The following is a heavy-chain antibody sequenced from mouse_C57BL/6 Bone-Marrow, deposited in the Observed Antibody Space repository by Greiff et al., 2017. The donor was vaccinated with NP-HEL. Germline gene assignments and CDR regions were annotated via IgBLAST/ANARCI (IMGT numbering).Heavy chain of an antibody. CDR2: IHPNSGST. CDR3: ARDYSNSLAMDY. V-gene: IGHV1-64*01. D-gene: IGHD2-5*01. J-gene: IGHJ4*01. CDR1: GYTFTSYW. Sequence: QVQLQQPGAELVKPGASVKLSCKASGYTFTSYWMHWVKQRPGQGLEWIGMIHPNSGSTNYYEKFKSKATLTVDKSSSTAYMQLSSLTSEDSAVYYCARDYSNSLAMDYWGQGTSVTVSS.